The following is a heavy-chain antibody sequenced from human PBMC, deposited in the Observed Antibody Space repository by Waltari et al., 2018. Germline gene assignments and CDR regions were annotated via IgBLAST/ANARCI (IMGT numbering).Heavy chain of an antibody. D-gene: IGHD2-2*01. Sequence: EVQLVESGGGLVKPGGSLRLSCAASGFTFSTSSMNWVRQDPGKGLEWVSSISRSSSYKYYADSGKVRVTISRDNATNSLYLKMNSLRAEDTAVYYCARDQPAANPDYYYYYMDVWGKGTTVTISS. CDR3: ARDQPAANPDYYYYYMDV. CDR1: GFTFSTSS. CDR2: ISRSSSYK. J-gene: IGHJ6*03. V-gene: IGHV3-21*01.